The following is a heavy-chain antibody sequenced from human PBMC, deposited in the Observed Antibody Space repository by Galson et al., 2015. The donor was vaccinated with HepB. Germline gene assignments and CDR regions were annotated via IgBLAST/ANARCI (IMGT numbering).Heavy chain of an antibody. Sequence: TLSLTCTVSGGSISSYYWSWIRQPPGKGLEWIGYIYYSGSTNYNPSLKSRVTISVDTSKNQFSLKLSSVTAADTAVYYCARDGPLTGDAFDIWGQGTMVTVSS. CDR2: IYYSGST. CDR3: ARDGPLTGDAFDI. D-gene: IGHD7-27*01. J-gene: IGHJ3*02. V-gene: IGHV4-59*01. CDR1: GGSISSYY.